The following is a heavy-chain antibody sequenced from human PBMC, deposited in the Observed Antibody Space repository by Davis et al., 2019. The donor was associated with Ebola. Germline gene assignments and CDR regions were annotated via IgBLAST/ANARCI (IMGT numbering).Heavy chain of an antibody. CDR3: ARSHYYNGRDL. CDR1: GFAFRDYW. CDR2: THPEGVTI. Sequence: PGGSLRLSCAASGFAFRDYWMHLIRETPEGLLWVADTHPEGVTIRYAESVWCRFTISRDNVNSILYLQMNSLRPEDSAIYYCARSHYYNGRDLWGQGTRVTVSS. D-gene: IGHD3-10*01. V-gene: IGHV3-74*01. J-gene: IGHJ6*02.